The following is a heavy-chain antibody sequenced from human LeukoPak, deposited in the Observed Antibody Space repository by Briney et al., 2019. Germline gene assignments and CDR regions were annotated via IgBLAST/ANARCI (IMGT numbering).Heavy chain of an antibody. CDR1: GGSISSGSYY. J-gene: IGHJ6*03. V-gene: IGHV4-61*02. Sequence: PSETLSLTCTVSGGSISSGSYYWSWIRQPAGKGLEWIGRIYTGGSTNYNPSLKSRVTISVDTSKNQFSLKLSSVTAADTAVYYCARQLEYQLLSYYYYYYMDVWGKGTTVTVSS. CDR3: ARQLEYQLLSYYYYYYMDV. D-gene: IGHD2-2*01. CDR2: IYTGGST.